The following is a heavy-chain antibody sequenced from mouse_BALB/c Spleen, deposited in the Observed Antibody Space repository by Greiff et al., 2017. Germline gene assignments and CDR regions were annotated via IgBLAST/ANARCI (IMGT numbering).Heavy chain of an antibody. CDR1: GYNFTSYW. CDR2: IYPGSGST. J-gene: IGHJ3*01. D-gene: IGHD1-2*01. CDR3: ARSYYGYVGFAY. V-gene: IGHV1-55*01. Sequence: QVQLQQPGAELVKPGTSVKLSCKASGYNFTSYWINWVKLRPGQGLEWIGDIYPGSGSTNYNEKFKSKATLTVDTSSSTAYMQLSSLASEDSALYYCARSYYGYVGFAYWGQGTLVTVSA.